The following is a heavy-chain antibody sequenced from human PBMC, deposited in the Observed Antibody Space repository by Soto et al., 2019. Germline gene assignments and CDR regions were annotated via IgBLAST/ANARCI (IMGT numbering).Heavy chain of an antibody. CDR3: AAGGGLPRYY. CDR1: GGSICSGGYS. V-gene: IGHV4-30-2*01. Sequence: QLQLQESGSGLVKPSQTLSLTCAVSGGSICSGGYSWSWIRQPPGKGLEWIGYIYHSGSTYYNPSLKSRVTISVDRSKNEFSLQLSSVTAADTAVYNCAAGGGLPRYYWGQGTLVTVSS. CDR2: IYHSGST. D-gene: IGHD5-12*01. J-gene: IGHJ4*02.